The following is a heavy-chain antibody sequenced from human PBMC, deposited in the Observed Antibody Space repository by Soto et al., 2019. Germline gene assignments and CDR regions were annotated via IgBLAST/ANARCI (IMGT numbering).Heavy chain of an antibody. D-gene: IGHD6-13*01. Sequence: QVQLVESGGGVVQPGRSLRLSCAASGFTFSSYGMHWVRQAPGKGLEWVAVIWYDGSNKYYADSVKGRYTISRDNSKKTLYLQMNSLRAEDTAVYYCARWGIAAGDYWGQGTLVTVSS. J-gene: IGHJ4*02. V-gene: IGHV3-33*01. CDR2: IWYDGSNK. CDR3: ARWGIAAGDY. CDR1: GFTFSSYG.